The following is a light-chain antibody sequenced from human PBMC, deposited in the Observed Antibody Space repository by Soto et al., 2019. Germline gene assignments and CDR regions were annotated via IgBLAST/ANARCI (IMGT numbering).Light chain of an antibody. Sequence: QSALTQPASVSGSPGQSITISCTGTSTDVGSYTNLVSWYQQLPGKAPKLMISEGTKRPSGVSNRFSGSRSGTTASLTISGLQAEDEAVYYCCSYAGSSTWVFGGGTKVTVL. CDR2: EGT. CDR1: STDVGSYTNL. V-gene: IGLV2-23*01. J-gene: IGLJ3*02. CDR3: CSYAGSSTWV.